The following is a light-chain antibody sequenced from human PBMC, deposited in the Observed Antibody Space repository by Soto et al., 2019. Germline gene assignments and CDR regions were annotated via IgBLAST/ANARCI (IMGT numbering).Light chain of an antibody. Sequence: QSALTQPASVSGSPGQSITISCTGKSSDFGTYNLVSWYQQYPGKAPKLIIYEGTKRPPGVSDRFSGSESGNTASLTNSGLQTEDEADYYCCSHAGSSSWVFGGGTKLTVL. CDR1: SSDFGTYNL. CDR3: CSHAGSSSWV. J-gene: IGLJ3*02. CDR2: EGT. V-gene: IGLV2-23*01.